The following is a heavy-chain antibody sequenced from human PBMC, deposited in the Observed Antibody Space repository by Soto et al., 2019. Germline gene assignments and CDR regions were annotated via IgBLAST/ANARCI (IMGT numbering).Heavy chain of an antibody. V-gene: IGHV3-21*04. Sequence: PGGSLRLSCAASGFTFSSYSMSWVRQAPGKGLEWVSSISSSSSYIYYADSVKGRFTISRDNAKNSLYLQMNSLRAEDTAVYYCAKDGAAGFDYWGQGTLVTVSS. J-gene: IGHJ4*02. CDR2: ISSSSSYI. CDR1: GFTFSSYS. D-gene: IGHD6-13*01. CDR3: AKDGAAGFDY.